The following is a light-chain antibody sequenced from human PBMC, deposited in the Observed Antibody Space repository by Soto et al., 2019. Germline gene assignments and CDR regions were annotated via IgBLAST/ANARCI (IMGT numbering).Light chain of an antibody. CDR1: SSNIGAGYD. CDR3: QSYDSRLSHVV. J-gene: IGLJ2*01. V-gene: IGLV1-40*01. Sequence: QPVLTQPPSVSGAPGQTVTISCTGSSSNIGAGYDVHWYQQLPRTAPKLLMYYNSHRPSGVPDRFSGSKSRTSASLAITGLQAEDEADYYCQSYDSRLSHVVFGGGTKLTVL. CDR2: YNS.